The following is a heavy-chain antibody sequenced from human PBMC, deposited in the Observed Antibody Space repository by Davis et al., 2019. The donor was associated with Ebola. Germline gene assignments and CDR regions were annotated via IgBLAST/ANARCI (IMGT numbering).Heavy chain of an antibody. J-gene: IGHJ4*02. CDR1: GFTFSTYW. V-gene: IGHV3-7*01. CDR3: AGGTYYSVEFDY. CDR2: IKQDGSER. D-gene: IGHD1-26*01. Sequence: GESLKISCAASGFTFSTYWMTWVRQAPGKGLEWVANIKQDGSERYYVDSVKGRFTISRDNAENSLYLQMNSLRVDDTVVYYCAGGTYYSVEFDYWGQGTLVAVSS.